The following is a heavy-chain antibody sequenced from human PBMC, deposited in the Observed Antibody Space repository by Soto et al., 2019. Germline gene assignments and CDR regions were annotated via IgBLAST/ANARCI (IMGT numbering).Heavy chain of an antibody. CDR3: TTVGLREDPFDI. V-gene: IGHV3-15*01. Sequence: PGGSLRLSCAASGFTFSNALMSWVRQAPGKGLEWVGQSKSKTDGGTTDYAAPVKGRFTISRDDSRNTLYLQMNSLKTEDTAVYYCTTVGLREDPFDIWGQGKMVT. CDR2: SKSKTDGGTT. CDR1: GFTFSNAL. D-gene: IGHD2-21*01. J-gene: IGHJ3*02.